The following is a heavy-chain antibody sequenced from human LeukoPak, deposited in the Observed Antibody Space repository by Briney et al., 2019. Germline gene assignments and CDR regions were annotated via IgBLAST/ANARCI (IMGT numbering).Heavy chain of an antibody. CDR3: ATPNYYYGMDV. J-gene: IGHJ6*02. V-gene: IGHV4-34*01. CDR2: INHSGST. CDR1: GGSFSGYY. Sequence: PSDTLSLTCAVYGGSFSGYYWSWIRQPPGKGLEWIGEINHSGSTNYNPSLKSRVTISVDTSKNQFSLKLSSVTAADTAVYYCATPNYYYGMDVWGQGTTVTVSS.